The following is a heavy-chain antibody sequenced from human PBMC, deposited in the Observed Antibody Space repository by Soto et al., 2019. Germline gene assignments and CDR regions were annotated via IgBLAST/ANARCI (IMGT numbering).Heavy chain of an antibody. CDR1: GFTVSRNF. CDR3: ATHRGGYDRDFDY. Sequence: EVQLVETGGGLIQPGGSLTLSCAVSGFTVSRNFMSWVRQAPGKGLEWVSVIYSDDSRYYAGSVKGRFTISRDNSKNTLFLQMNSLRAGDTAVYYCATHRGGYDRDFDYWGRGALVTVSS. D-gene: IGHD5-12*01. J-gene: IGHJ4*02. CDR2: IYSDDSR. V-gene: IGHV3-53*02.